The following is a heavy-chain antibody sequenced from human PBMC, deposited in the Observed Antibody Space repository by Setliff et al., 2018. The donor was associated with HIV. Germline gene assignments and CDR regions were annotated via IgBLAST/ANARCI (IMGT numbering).Heavy chain of an antibody. D-gene: IGHD1-1*01. V-gene: IGHV3-30*04. CDR2: IWFDGSRT. Sequence: PGGSLRLSCATSGFTFTNHAMHWVRQAPGKGLEWVAVIWFDGSRTSYADSVKGRFSISRDNSKNTVFLQLNALRREDTAVYYCASARIPTGGTSTSLDFWGQGALVTVSS. J-gene: IGHJ4*02. CDR1: GFTFTNHA. CDR3: ASARIPTGGTSTSLDF.